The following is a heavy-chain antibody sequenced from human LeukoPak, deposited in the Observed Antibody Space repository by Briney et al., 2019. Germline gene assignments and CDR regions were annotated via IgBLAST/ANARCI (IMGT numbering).Heavy chain of an antibody. Sequence: PGGSLTLFCAVSGFTFTHYTMNWVRQATGKGVEWVSAMSRYSTYMHYTESVKGRFTISRDNAKNSLYLQMNSQRADDTAVYYCAGSQAVAGTERSYYMDVWGKGTTVTVSS. D-gene: IGHD6-19*01. CDR1: GFTFTHYT. CDR2: MSRYSTYM. V-gene: IGHV3-21*01. CDR3: AGSQAVAGTERSYYMDV. J-gene: IGHJ6*03.